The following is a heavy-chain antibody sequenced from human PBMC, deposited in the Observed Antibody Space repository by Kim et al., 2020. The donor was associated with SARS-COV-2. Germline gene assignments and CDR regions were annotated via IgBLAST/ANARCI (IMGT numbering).Heavy chain of an antibody. V-gene: IGHV4-59*01. CDR1: GGSISSYY. D-gene: IGHD3-9*01. J-gene: IGHJ6*02. Sequence: SETLSLTCTVSGGSISSYYWSWIRQPPGKGLEWIGYTYYSGSTNYNPSLKSRVTISVDTSKNQFSLKLSSVTAADTAVYYCARLGGFDWLLHYYYYGMDVWGQETTITVSS. CDR2: TYYSGST. CDR3: ARLGGFDWLLHYYYYGMDV.